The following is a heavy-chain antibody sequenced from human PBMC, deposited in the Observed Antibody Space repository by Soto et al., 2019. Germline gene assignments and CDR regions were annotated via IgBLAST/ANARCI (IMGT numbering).Heavy chain of an antibody. J-gene: IGHJ6*02. CDR1: GYSFTRYG. V-gene: IGHV1-18*01. CDR3: AMVDVYVTPSPQDV. Sequence: QVQLVQSGAEVKNPGASVKVSCKASGYSFTRYGIGWARQAPGQGLEWMGWINAYNGNTNYAQNLQGRLTLTTDTSPTTAYMELRCLRSNDTAIYYCAMVDVYVTPSPQDVWGQGTTVTVSS. CDR2: INAYNGNT. D-gene: IGHD3-16*01.